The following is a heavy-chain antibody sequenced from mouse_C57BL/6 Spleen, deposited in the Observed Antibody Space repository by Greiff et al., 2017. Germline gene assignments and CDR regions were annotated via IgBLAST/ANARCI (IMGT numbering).Heavy chain of an antibody. CDR3: ARSGYGNTWCAY. D-gene: IGHD2-1*01. V-gene: IGHV1-55*01. Sequence: VQLQQPGAELVKPGASVKMSCKASGYTFTRYWLTWVKQRPGQGLEWIGDLYPGSGSTNYNEQFKSKATLTVDTTSNTAYMQLSSLTAEDSTVYYCARSGYGNTWCAYWGQGTLVTVSA. CDR1: GYTFTRYW. CDR2: LYPGSGST. J-gene: IGHJ3*01.